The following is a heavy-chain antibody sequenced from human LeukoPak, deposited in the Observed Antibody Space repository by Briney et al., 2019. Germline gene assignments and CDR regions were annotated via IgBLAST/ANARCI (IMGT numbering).Heavy chain of an antibody. V-gene: IGHV3-23*01. CDR1: GFTFSSYA. CDR3: AKDIVGTGYYFGMDV. Sequence: PGGSLRLSCGASGFTFSSYAMAWVRQAPGKGLEWVSVISSTGGRINYADSVKGRFTISRDNSKNTVSLQMNSLRAEDTAVYYCAKDIVGTGYYFGMDVWGQGTTVTVSS. J-gene: IGHJ6*02. CDR2: ISSTGGRI. D-gene: IGHD5-12*01.